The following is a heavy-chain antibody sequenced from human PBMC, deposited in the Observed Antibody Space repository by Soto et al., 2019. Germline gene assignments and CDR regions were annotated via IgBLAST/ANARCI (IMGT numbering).Heavy chain of an antibody. CDR3: ARDMRHYYDSSGYYAEPTNYYYYGMDV. Sequence: QVQLVESGGGVVQPGRSLRLSCAASGFTFSSYGMHWVRQAPGKGLEWVAVIWYDGSNKYYADSVKGRFTISRDNSKNPLYLQMNSLRAEDTAVYYCARDMRHYYDSSGYYAEPTNYYYYGMDVWGQGTTVTVSS. CDR1: GFTFSSYG. V-gene: IGHV3-33*01. CDR2: IWYDGSNK. J-gene: IGHJ6*02. D-gene: IGHD3-22*01.